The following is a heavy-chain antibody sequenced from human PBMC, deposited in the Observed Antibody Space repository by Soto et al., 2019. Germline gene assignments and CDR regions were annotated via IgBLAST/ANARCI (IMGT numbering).Heavy chain of an antibody. Sequence: GGSLRLSCAASGFTFSSYSMNWVRQAPGKGLEWVSSISSSSSYIYYADSVKGRFTISRDNAKNSLYLQMNSLRAEDTAVYYCARCGDFWSGQRYYYGMDVWGQGTTVTVSS. D-gene: IGHD3-3*01. CDR3: ARCGDFWSGQRYYYGMDV. CDR1: GFTFSSYS. CDR2: ISSSSSYI. J-gene: IGHJ6*02. V-gene: IGHV3-21*01.